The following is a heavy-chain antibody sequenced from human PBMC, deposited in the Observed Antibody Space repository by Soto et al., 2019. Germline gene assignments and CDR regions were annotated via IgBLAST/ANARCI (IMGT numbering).Heavy chain of an antibody. CDR1: GGTFSSYA. Sequence: SVKVSCKASGGTFSSYAISWVRQAPGQGLEWTGGIIPIFGTANYAQKFQGRVTITADKSTSTAYMELSSLRSEDTAVYYCARRAQQLALGYWGQGTLVTVSS. CDR3: ARRAQQLALGY. D-gene: IGHD6-13*01. V-gene: IGHV1-69*06. CDR2: IIPIFGTA. J-gene: IGHJ4*02.